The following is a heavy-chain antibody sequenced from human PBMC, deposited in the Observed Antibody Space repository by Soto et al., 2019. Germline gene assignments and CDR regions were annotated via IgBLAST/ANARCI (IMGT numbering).Heavy chain of an antibody. Sequence: EVQLVESGGGLVQPGRSLRLSCAASGFTFDDYAMHWVRQAPGKGLEWVSGISWNSGSIGYADSVKGRFTISRDNAKNSLYLQMNSLRAEDTALYYCAKAFDVLRFLGGQFDPWGQGTLVTDSS. V-gene: IGHV3-9*01. CDR1: GFTFDDYA. D-gene: IGHD3-3*01. CDR2: ISWNSGSI. J-gene: IGHJ5*02. CDR3: AKAFDVLRFLGGQFDP.